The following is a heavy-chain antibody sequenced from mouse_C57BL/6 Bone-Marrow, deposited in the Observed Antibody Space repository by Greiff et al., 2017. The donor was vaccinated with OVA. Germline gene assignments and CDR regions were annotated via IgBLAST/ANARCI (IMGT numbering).Heavy chain of an antibody. CDR2: SRNKANDYTT. J-gene: IGHJ3*01. Sequence: EVKVVESGGGLVQSGRSLRLSCATSGFTFSDFYMEWVRQAPGKGLEWIAASRNKANDYTTEYSASVKGRFIVSRDTSQSILYLQMNALRAEDTAIYYCARDLYYYGSSYEGAYWGQGTLVTVSA. CDR1: GFTFSDFY. CDR3: ARDLYYYGSSYEGAY. D-gene: IGHD1-1*01. V-gene: IGHV7-1*01.